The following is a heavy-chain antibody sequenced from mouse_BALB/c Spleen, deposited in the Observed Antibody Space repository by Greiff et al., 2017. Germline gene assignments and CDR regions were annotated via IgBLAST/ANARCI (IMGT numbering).Heavy chain of an antibody. D-gene: IGHD1-1*01. CDR3: VRTSYVYWYFDV. CDR2: IRSKSNNYAT. V-gene: IGHV10-1*02. CDR1: GFTFNTYA. J-gene: IGHJ1*01. Sequence: EVQGVESGGGLVQPKGSLKLSCAASGFTFNTYAMNWVRQAPGKGLEWVARIRSKSNNYATYYADSVKDRFTISRDDSQSMLYLQMNNLKTEDTAMYYCVRTSYVYWYFDVWGAGTTVTVSS.